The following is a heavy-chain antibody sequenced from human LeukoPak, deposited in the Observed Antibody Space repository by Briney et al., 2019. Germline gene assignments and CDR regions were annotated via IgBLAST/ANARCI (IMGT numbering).Heavy chain of an antibody. Sequence: PGGSLRLSCVASGFTLSSYWMSWVRQAPGKGQEWVASIKQDGSEKYYVDSVKGRFTISRDNAKNSLYLQMNSLRAEDTAVYYCAGPRWGGGNSSGYYFDHWGQGTLVTVSS. V-gene: IGHV3-7*05. CDR3: AGPRWGGGNSSGYYFDH. D-gene: IGHD3-22*01. CDR1: GFTLSSYW. CDR2: IKQDGSEK. J-gene: IGHJ4*02.